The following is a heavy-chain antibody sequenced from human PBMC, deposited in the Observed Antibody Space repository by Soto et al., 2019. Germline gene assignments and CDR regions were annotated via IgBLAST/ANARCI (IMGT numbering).Heavy chain of an antibody. CDR1: GFTFSSYA. CDR3: ARDQRPYYYYYGMDV. Sequence: GGSLRLSCAASGFTFSSYAMHWVRQAPGKGLEWVAVISYDGSNKYYADSVKGRFTISRDNSKNTLYLQMNSLRAEDTAVYYCARDQRPYYYYYGMDVWGQGTTV. D-gene: IGHD6-25*01. CDR2: ISYDGSNK. V-gene: IGHV3-30-3*01. J-gene: IGHJ6*02.